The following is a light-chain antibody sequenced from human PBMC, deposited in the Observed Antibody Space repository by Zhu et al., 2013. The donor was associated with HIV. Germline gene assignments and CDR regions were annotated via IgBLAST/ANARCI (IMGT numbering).Light chain of an antibody. CDR3: LQGAQSPFT. CDR1: QSLVNSAGTTY. Sequence: DVVMTQSPLSLSVTLGQPASISCRSSQSLVNSAGTTYLNWFQQRPGQSPRRLIYKISNRDSGVPDRFSGSGSGTDFTLEISRVEAEDVGVYYCLQGAQSPFTFGPGTKVDIK. CDR2: KIS. V-gene: IGKV2-30*01. J-gene: IGKJ3*01.